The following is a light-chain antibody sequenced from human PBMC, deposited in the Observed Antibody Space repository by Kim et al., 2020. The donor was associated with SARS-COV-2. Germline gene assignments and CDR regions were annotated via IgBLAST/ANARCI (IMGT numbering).Light chain of an antibody. CDR2: GNS. CDR1: SSNIGAGYD. CDR3: QSYDSSLSGSNV. J-gene: IGLJ2*01. Sequence: QSVLTQPPSVSGAPGQRVTISCTGSSSNIGAGYDVHWYRHLPGTAPKLLIYGNSNRPSGVPDRFSGSKSGTSASLAITGLQAEDEADYYCQSYDSSLSGSNVFGGGTQLTVL. V-gene: IGLV1-40*01.